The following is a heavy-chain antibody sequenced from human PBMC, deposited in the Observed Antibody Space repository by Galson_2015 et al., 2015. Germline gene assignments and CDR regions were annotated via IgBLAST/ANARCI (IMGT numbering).Heavy chain of an antibody. V-gene: IGHV5-51*01. J-gene: IGHJ3*02. CDR1: GYTFTSYW. D-gene: IGHD2-21*01. CDR2: IYPGDSDS. CDR3: ARMWRQNAFDI. Sequence: QSGAEVKKPGESLKISCKGSGYTFTSYWIGWVRQMPGKGLEWMGIIYPGDSDSRYSPSFQGQVTISADKSINTAYLQWSSLKASDTALYYCARMWRQNAFDIWGHGTMVTVSS.